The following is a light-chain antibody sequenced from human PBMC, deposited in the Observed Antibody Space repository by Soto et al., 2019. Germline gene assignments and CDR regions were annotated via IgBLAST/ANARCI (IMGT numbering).Light chain of an antibody. Sequence: EIVLTQSPDTLSLSPGERATLSCRASQSVPGNYLAWLQQKPGQAPRVIIYGVSMRATGIPDRFSGSGSGTDFTLTISRLEPEDFAVYFCQQYTSPPWTLGQGTKVETK. CDR3: QQYTSPPWT. J-gene: IGKJ1*01. CDR1: QSVPGNY. CDR2: GVS. V-gene: IGKV3-20*01.